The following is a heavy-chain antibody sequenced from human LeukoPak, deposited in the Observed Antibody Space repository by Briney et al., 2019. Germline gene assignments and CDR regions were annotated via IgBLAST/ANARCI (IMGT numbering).Heavy chain of an antibody. Sequence: ASVKVSCKASGYTFTGYYMHWVRQAPGQGLEWMGWINPNTGGTNYAQKFQGRVTMTRDTSISTAYMELSRLRSDDTAVYYCAREYSSSSACLDYRGQGALVTVSS. V-gene: IGHV1-2*02. J-gene: IGHJ4*02. D-gene: IGHD6-6*01. CDR1: GYTFTGYY. CDR2: INPNTGGT. CDR3: AREYSSSSACLDY.